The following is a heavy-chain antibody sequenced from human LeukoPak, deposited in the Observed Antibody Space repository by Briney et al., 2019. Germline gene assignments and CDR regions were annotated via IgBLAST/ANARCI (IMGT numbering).Heavy chain of an antibody. CDR3: ARSPSCSSARCYTNY. D-gene: IGHD2-2*02. V-gene: IGHV3-11*04. Sequence: GGSLRLSCAASGFTFSDYYMSWIRQAPGKGLEWVSYISSSGSTIYYADSVKGRFTISRDNAKNSLYLQMNSLRAEDTAVYYCARSPSCSSARCYTNYWGQGTLVTVSS. CDR1: GFTFSDYY. J-gene: IGHJ4*02. CDR2: ISSSGSTI.